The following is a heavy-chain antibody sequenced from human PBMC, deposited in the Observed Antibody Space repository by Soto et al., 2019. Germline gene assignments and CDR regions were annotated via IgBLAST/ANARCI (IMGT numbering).Heavy chain of an antibody. CDR1: GFTFSSYT. CDR2: ISSSGSPI. D-gene: IGHD3-3*01. CDR3: ARDADFWSGYPAYFDY. Sequence: PGGSLRLSCAASGFTFSSYTMNWVRQAPGKGLEWVSYISSSGSPIYYADSVKGRFTISRDNAKNSLYLQMNSLRAEDTAVYYCARDADFWSGYPAYFDYWGQGTLVTVAS. J-gene: IGHJ4*02. V-gene: IGHV3-48*01.